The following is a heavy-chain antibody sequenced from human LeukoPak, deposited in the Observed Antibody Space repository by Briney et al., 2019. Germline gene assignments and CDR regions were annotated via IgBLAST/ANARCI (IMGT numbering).Heavy chain of an antibody. CDR1: GFTFSTYW. D-gene: IGHD2-15*01. V-gene: IGHV3-7*01. J-gene: IGHJ3*01. CDR3: AREGRLLGAFDV. CDR2: IKPDGSHV. Sequence: GGSLRLSCAASGFTFSTYWMNWVRQAPGKGLEWVADIKPDGSHVSYVDSVKGRFSISRDNAQNSLHLQVSSLRAEDTAIYYCAREGRLLGAFDVWGQGTMVTVSS.